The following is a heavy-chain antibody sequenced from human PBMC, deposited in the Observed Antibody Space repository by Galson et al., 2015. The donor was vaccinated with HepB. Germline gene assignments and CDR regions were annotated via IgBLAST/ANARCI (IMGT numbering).Heavy chain of an antibody. CDR2: ISAYNGNT. Sequence: SVKVSCKASGYTFTSYGISWVRQAPGQGLEWMGWISAYNGNTNYAQKLQGRVTMTTDTSTSTAYMELRSLRSDDTAVYYCARERRRGIAAAGPDYWGQGTLVTVSS. CDR3: ARERRRGIAAAGPDY. CDR1: GYTFTSYG. J-gene: IGHJ4*02. V-gene: IGHV1-18*01. D-gene: IGHD6-13*01.